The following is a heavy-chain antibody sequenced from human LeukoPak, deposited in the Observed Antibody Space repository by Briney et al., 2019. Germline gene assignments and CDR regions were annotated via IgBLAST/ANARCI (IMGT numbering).Heavy chain of an antibody. CDR2: ITTGNSFL. Sequence: PGGSLRLSCAASGFTFSSYNVNWVRQAPGKGLEWVSSITTGNSFLYFADSVKGRFTISRDNAKNSLYLQMNSLRAEDTAVYYCARYFNSNGYSSLRGDYWGQGTLVTVSS. V-gene: IGHV3-21*01. CDR3: ARYFNSNGYSSLRGDY. J-gene: IGHJ4*02. CDR1: GFTFSSYN. D-gene: IGHD3-22*01.